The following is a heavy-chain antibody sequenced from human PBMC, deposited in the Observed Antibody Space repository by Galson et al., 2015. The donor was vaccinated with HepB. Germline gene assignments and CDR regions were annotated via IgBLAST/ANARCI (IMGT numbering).Heavy chain of an antibody. CDR2: IYWDDDR. CDR1: GFSLSTSGVG. J-gene: IGHJ5*02. CDR3: AHGTVGDHYDNWFDP. V-gene: IGHV2-5*02. Sequence: PALVKPTQTLTLTCTFSGFSLSTSGVGVGWIRQPPGKALEWLALIYWDDDRRYSPSLKSRLTITKDTSKNQVVLTMTNMDPVDTATYYCAHGTVGDHYDNWFDPWGQGTLVTVSS. D-gene: IGHD3-10*01.